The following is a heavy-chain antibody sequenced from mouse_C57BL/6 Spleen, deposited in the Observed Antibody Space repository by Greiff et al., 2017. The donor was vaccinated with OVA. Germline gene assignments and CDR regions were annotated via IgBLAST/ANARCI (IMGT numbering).Heavy chain of an antibody. CDR3: ARRRGSSPDYYAMDY. V-gene: IGHV5-17*01. Sequence: EVKLMESGGGLVKPGGSLKLSCAASGFTFSDYGMHWVRQAPEKGLEWVAYISSGSSTIYYADTVKGRFTISRDNDKNTLFLQMTSLRSEDTAMYYCARRRGSSPDYYAMDYWGQGTSVTVSS. J-gene: IGHJ4*01. D-gene: IGHD1-1*01. CDR1: GFTFSDYG. CDR2: ISSGSSTI.